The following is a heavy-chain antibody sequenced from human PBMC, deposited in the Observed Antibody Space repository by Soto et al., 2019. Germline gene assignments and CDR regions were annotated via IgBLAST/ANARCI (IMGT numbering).Heavy chain of an antibody. J-gene: IGHJ4*02. D-gene: IGHD6-13*01. Sequence: ASVKVSCAASGFTFSTYAMTWVRQAPGKGLEWVSVISGGADSTYYTDSVKGRFTISRDNSKNTLYPQMNSLRAEDTAVYYCAKDHAVAGYCFDYWGQGTLVTVSS. CDR3: AKDHAVAGYCFDY. CDR1: GFTFSTYA. V-gene: IGHV3-23*01. CDR2: ISGGADST.